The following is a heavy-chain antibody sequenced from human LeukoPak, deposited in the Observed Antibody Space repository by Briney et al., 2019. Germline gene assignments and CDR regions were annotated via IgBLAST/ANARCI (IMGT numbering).Heavy chain of an antibody. D-gene: IGHD3-10*01. CDR1: GYTFTDYY. CDR3: ARDLMVRGPMDV. V-gene: IGHV1-2*02. J-gene: IGHJ6*03. Sequence: ASVKVSCKASGYTFTDYYIHWVRQAPGQGLEWMGWIKPSSGGTNYAQNFQGRVTMTRDTSINTAYMELSRLRSDDTAVYYCARDLMVRGPMDVWGKGTTVTVSS. CDR2: IKPSSGGT.